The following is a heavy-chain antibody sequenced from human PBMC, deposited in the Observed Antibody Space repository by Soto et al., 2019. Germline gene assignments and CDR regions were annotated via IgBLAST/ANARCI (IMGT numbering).Heavy chain of an antibody. CDR3: ARVSMGFPRY. J-gene: IGHJ4*02. CDR1: GFTFSSYW. V-gene: IGHV3-74*01. D-gene: IGHD3-16*01. CDR2: INTDGSST. Sequence: WGSLRLSCAASGFTFSSYWMYWVRQAPGQRLVWVSRINTDGSSTTYADSVKGRFTISRDNAKKTLYLQMNSLRAEDTAFYDCARVSMGFPRYWGQGTLVAVCS.